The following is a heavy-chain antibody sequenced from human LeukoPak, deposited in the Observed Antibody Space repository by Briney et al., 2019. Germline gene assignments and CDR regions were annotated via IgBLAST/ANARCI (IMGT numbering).Heavy chain of an antibody. V-gene: IGHV3-30-3*01. CDR3: ARVGDSSGYYGYYYYYYGMDV. Sequence: PGGSLRLSCAASGFTFSDYYMSWIRQAPGKGLEWVAVISYDGSNKYYADSVKGRFTISRDNAKNTLYLQMNSLGAEDTAVYYCARVGDSSGYYGYYYYYYGMDVWGQGTTVTVSS. CDR1: GFTFSDYY. D-gene: IGHD3-22*01. J-gene: IGHJ6*02. CDR2: ISYDGSNK.